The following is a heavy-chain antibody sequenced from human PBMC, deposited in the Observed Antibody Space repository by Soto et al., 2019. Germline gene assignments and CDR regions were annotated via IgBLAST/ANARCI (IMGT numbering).Heavy chain of an antibody. CDR3: ARGYGRNFDY. CDR1: GDYISSSGYY. V-gene: IGHV4-39*01. D-gene: IGHD5-18*01. J-gene: IGHJ4*02. CDR2: IYSGGST. Sequence: SETLSLTCTVSGDYISSSGYYWVWIRQPPGKELEWIGSIYSGGSTYYNPSLKNRVTISVDTSKNRFSLKLSSVTAADTAVYYCARGYGRNFDYWGQGTLVTVSS.